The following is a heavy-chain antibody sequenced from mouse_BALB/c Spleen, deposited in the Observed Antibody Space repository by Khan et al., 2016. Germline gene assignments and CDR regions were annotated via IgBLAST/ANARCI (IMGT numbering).Heavy chain of an antibody. V-gene: IGHV3-6*02. J-gene: IGHJ2*01. CDR2: ISYDGSN. CDR3: ARAWYFDY. Sequence: EVQLVESGPGLVKPSQSLSLTCSVTGYSITSGYYWNWIRQFPGNKLEWMGYISYDGSNNYNPSLKNRISITRDTSKNQFFLKLNSVTTKDTATYYCARAWYFDYWGQGTTLTVSS. CDR1: GYSITSGYY.